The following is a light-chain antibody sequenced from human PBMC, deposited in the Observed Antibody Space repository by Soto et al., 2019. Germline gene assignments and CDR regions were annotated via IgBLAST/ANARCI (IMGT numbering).Light chain of an antibody. CDR3: SSYTSSSRYI. CDR1: SSDVGRYDR. J-gene: IGLJ1*01. V-gene: IGLV2-18*02. Sequence: QSVLTQPPSVSWSTGQSVTISCTGTSSDVGRYDRISWYQQSPGTAPKLIIYEVTNRPSGVPDRFSGSKSGNTASLTISGLQAEDEADLYCSSYTSSSRYIFGTGTKVTVL. CDR2: EVT.